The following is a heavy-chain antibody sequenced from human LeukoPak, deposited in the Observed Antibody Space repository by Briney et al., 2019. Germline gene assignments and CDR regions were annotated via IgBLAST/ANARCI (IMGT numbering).Heavy chain of an antibody. D-gene: IGHD4-23*01. Sequence: ASVRVSCKASGYTFTSYYMHWVRQAPRQGLEWMGILNPSGGSTSYAQKFQGRVTMTRDTSTSTVYMELSSLRSEDTAVYYCASLYGGNSLRGDAFDIWGQGTMVTVSS. V-gene: IGHV1-46*01. CDR1: GYTFTSYY. CDR2: LNPSGGST. J-gene: IGHJ3*02. CDR3: ASLYGGNSLRGDAFDI.